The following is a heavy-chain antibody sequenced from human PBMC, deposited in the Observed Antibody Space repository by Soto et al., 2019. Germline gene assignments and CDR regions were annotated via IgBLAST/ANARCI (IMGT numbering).Heavy chain of an antibody. CDR2: ISYDGSNK. Sequence: GGSLRLSCAASGFTFSSYAMHWVRQAPGKGLEWVAVISYDGSNKYYAGSVKGRFTISRDNSKNTLYLQMNSLRAEDTAVYYCARDPISTYYYDSSGYYYYYGMDVWGQGTTVTVSS. D-gene: IGHD3-22*01. CDR3: ARDPISTYYYDSSGYYYYYGMDV. J-gene: IGHJ6*02. CDR1: GFTFSSYA. V-gene: IGHV3-30*04.